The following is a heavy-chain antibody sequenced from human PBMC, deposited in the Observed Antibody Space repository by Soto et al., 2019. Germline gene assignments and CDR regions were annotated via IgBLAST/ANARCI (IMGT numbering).Heavy chain of an antibody. CDR2: IIPIFGTA. J-gene: IGHJ5*02. CDR1: GGTFSSYA. CDR3: ARLGGSGSYQINWFDP. D-gene: IGHD3-10*01. V-gene: IGHV1-69*13. Sequence: ASVKVSCKASGGTFSSYAISWVRQAPGQGLEWMGGIIPIFGTANYAQKFQGRVTITADESTSTAYMELSSLRSEDTAVYYCARLGGSGSYQINWFDPWGQGTLVTVSS.